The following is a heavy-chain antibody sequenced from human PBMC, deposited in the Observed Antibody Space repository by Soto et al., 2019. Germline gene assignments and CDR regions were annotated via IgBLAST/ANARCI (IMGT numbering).Heavy chain of an antibody. CDR2: SYYSGTS. CDR1: GGSIRVQSYY. D-gene: IGHD1-20*01. V-gene: IGHV4-39*01. Sequence: QLHLQESGPGLVKPSQTLSLTCTVSGGSIRVQSYYWTWIRQTPGKGLGWVGSSYYSGTSYFNPALQGRVTISVHTSTKQFSLRLTSVTAADTAVYYCTRRYNWNDYYFDPWGQGTLVTVSS. J-gene: IGHJ5*02. CDR3: TRRYNWNDYYFDP.